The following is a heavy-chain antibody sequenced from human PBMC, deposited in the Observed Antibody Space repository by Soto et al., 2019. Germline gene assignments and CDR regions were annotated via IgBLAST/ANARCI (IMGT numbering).Heavy chain of an antibody. CDR1: GFTFSSYG. D-gene: IGHD2-15*01. V-gene: IGHV3-33*01. CDR2: IWYDGSNK. CDR3: ARDLLYCSGGSCYSKGAFDI. Sequence: PGVSLRLSCAASGFTFSSYGMHWVRQAPGKGLEWVAVIWYDGSNKYYADSVKGRFTISRDNSKNTLYLQMNSLRAEDTAVYYCARDLLYCSGGSCYSKGAFDIWGQGTMVTVSS. J-gene: IGHJ3*02.